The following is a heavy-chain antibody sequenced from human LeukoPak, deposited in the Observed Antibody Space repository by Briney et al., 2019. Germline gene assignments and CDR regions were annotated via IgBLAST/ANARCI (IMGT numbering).Heavy chain of an antibody. CDR2: IRGDTGDT. CDR1: GYTLSDYY. D-gene: IGHD6-13*01. CDR3: ARVGGNSCDL. J-gene: IGHJ4*02. V-gene: IGHV1-2*02. Sequence: WASVTVSCKTSGYTLSDYYMHWVRQAPGQGLEWMGWIRGDTGDTDSPQKFQGRVTMTRDTSTNTAYMELSRLTFDDTAIYFCARVGGNSCDLGGKGTLFPVP.